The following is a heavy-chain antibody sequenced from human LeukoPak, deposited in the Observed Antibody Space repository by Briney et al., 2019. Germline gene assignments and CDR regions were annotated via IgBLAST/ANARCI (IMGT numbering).Heavy chain of an antibody. J-gene: IGHJ4*02. V-gene: IGHV1-2*02. CDR2: IKPNSGVT. D-gene: IGHD2-21*02. Sequence: GASVKVSRNTSGYTFATYFMHWVRQAPGQGLERMGYIKPNSGVTNYAQKFRGRVTMTWDTSISTAYIELSGLTSDDTAIYYCARPTYCGSNCYFNFDYWGQGTLVTVSS. CDR1: GYTFATYF. CDR3: ARPTYCGSNCYFNFDY.